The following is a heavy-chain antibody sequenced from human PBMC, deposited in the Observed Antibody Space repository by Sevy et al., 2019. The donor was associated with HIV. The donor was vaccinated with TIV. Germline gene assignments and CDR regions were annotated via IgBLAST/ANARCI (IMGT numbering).Heavy chain of an antibody. Sequence: SETLSLTCTVSGGSISSSSYYWGWIRQPPGKGLEWIGSIYYSGSTYYNPSLKSRVTISVDTSKNQFSLKLSSVTAADTAVYYCASLRFLEWLLFSRYYYGMDVWGQGTTVTVSS. J-gene: IGHJ6*02. CDR1: GGSISSSSYY. CDR2: IYYSGST. D-gene: IGHD3-3*01. CDR3: ASLRFLEWLLFSRYYYGMDV. V-gene: IGHV4-39*01.